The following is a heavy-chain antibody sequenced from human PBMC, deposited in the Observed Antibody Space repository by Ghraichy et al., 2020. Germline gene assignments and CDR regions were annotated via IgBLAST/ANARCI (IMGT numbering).Heavy chain of an antibody. CDR1: GFSFSTYS. J-gene: IGHJ4*02. CDR3: ARDRHDIWGNYRYSFNC. Sequence: GGSLRLSCAASGFSFSTYSMNWVRQVPGKGLEWLSYISGSSGSIYYADSVRGRFTVSRDNAKNSLFLQMNSLRDEDTAVYYCARDRHDIWGNYRYSFNCWGQGTLVTVSS. D-gene: IGHD3-16*02. CDR2: ISGSSGSI. V-gene: IGHV3-48*02.